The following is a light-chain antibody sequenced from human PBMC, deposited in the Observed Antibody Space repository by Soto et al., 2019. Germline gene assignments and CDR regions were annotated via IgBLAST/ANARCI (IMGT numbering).Light chain of an antibody. CDR2: ATS. CDR3: HQYGSSPDT. Sequence: IRLTHPPGPLSLSPGERASLSCRASQSVTSNSLAWYQQKPGQAPRLLIYATSSRATGIPDRFSGSGSGTDFTLTISRLEPEDFAVYFCHQYGSSPDTFGQGTRLEIK. J-gene: IGKJ5*01. V-gene: IGKV3-20*01. CDR1: QSVTSNS.